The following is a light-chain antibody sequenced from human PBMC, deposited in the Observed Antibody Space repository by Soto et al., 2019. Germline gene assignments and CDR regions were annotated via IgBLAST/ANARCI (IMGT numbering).Light chain of an antibody. V-gene: IGKV3-15*01. CDR2: ASS. CDR3: QQYDDWQT. Sequence: EIVLTQSPATLSVSPGERATLSCKASQSFSRNLAWYQQKPGQAPRLLIYASSTRATGIPDRFSGSASGTEFTLTISSLQSEDFAVYYCQQYDDWQTFGQGTKVDIK. CDR1: QSFSRN. J-gene: IGKJ1*01.